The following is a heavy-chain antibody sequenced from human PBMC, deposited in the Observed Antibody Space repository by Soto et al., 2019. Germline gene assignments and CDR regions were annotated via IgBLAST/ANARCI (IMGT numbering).Heavy chain of an antibody. J-gene: IGHJ2*01. Sequence: PGGSLRLSCAASGFTFSSYSMNWVRQAPGKGLEWVSYISSSSSTIYYADSVKGRFTISRDNAKNSLYLQMNSLRDEDTAVYYCASTVTAYWYFDLWGRGTLVTVSS. CDR2: ISSSSSTI. V-gene: IGHV3-48*02. CDR3: ASTVTAYWYFDL. D-gene: IGHD4-17*01. CDR1: GFTFSSYS.